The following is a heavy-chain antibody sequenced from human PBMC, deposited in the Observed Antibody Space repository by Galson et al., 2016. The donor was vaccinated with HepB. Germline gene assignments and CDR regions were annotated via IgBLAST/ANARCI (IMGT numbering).Heavy chain of an antibody. J-gene: IGHJ4*02. CDR3: ARDTGTTKYLDQ. CDR1: GYTFTRSG. Sequence: SVKVSCKASGYTFTRSGISWVRQAPGQGLEWMGWISGYNGNTNYAQKFQGRVTMTTDTSTSTAYMELRSLSSDDTAVYYCARDTGTTKYLDQWGQGTLVTVSS. V-gene: IGHV1-18*01. CDR2: ISGYNGNT. D-gene: IGHD1-1*01.